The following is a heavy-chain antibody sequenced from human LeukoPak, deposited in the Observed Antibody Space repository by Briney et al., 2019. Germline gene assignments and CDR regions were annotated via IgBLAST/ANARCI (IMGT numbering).Heavy chain of an antibody. CDR2: IIPIFGTA. J-gene: IGHJ6*03. CDR3: ARDWGFWSGRGTRYYYYMDV. V-gene: IGHV1-69*05. CDR1: GYTFTGYY. Sequence: GASVKVSCKASGYTFTGYYMHWVRQAPGQGLEWMGGIIPIFGTANYAQKFQGRVTITTDESTSTAYMELSSLRSEDTAVYYCARDWGFWSGRGTRYYYYMDVWGKGTTVTVSS. D-gene: IGHD3-3*01.